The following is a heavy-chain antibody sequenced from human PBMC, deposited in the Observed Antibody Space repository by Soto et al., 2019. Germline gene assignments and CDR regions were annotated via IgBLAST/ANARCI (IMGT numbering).Heavy chain of an antibody. CDR1: GYTFTSYG. D-gene: IGHD1-1*01. J-gene: IGHJ4*02. CDR3: ARGYNWNDEFDY. CDR2: TNAYNDNT. V-gene: IGHV1-18*01. Sequence: ASVKVSCKASGYTFTSYGISWVRQAPGQGLEWMGWTNAYNDNTNYNPSLKSRVTISVDTSKNQFSLKLSSVTAADTAVYYCARGYNWNDEFDYWGQGTLVTVSS.